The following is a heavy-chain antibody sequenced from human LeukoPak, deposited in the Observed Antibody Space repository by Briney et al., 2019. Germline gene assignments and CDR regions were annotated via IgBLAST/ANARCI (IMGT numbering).Heavy chain of an antibody. V-gene: IGHV4-34*01. CDR3: ARQEAADYDFWSGPDLNWFDP. Sequence: KPSETLSLTCAVYGGSFSGHYWSWIRQPPGKGLEWIGEINHSGSTNYNPSLKSRVTISVDTSKNQFSLKLSSVTAADTAVYYCARQEAADYDFWSGPDLNWFDPWGQGTLVTVSS. CDR2: INHSGST. J-gene: IGHJ5*02. CDR1: GGSFSGHY. D-gene: IGHD3-3*01.